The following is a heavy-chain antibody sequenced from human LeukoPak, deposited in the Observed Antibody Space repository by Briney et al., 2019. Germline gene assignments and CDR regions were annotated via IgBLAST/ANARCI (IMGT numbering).Heavy chain of an antibody. V-gene: IGHV4-59*08. CDR2: IYYSGST. Sequence: SETLSLTCTVSGGSISNYYWSWIRQPPGKGLEWIGYIYYSGSTNYNPSLKSRVTISVDTSKNQFSLKLSSVTAADTAVYYCARLGVPAYYYGMDVWGQGTTVTVSS. D-gene: IGHD3-16*01. CDR3: ARLGVPAYYYGMDV. CDR1: GGSISNYY. J-gene: IGHJ6*02.